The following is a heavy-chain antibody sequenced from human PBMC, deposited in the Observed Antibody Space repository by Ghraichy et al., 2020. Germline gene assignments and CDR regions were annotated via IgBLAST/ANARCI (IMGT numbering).Heavy chain of an antibody. Sequence: SQTLSLTCAVYGGSFSGYYWSWIRQPPGKGLEWIGEINHSGSTNYNPSLKSRVTISVDTSKNQFSLKLSSVTAADTAVYYCARVNFGSGCSQYYFDYWGQGTLVTVSS. V-gene: IGHV4-34*01. J-gene: IGHJ4*02. CDR2: INHSGST. CDR3: ARVNFGSGCSQYYFDY. CDR1: GGSFSGYY. D-gene: IGHD3-10*01.